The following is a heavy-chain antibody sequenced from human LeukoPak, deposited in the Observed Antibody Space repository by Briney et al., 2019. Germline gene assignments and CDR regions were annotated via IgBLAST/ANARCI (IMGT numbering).Heavy chain of an antibody. Sequence: GGSLRLSCAASGFTFSSYSMNWVRQAPGKGLEWVSSISSSSSYIYYADSVKGRFTISRDNAKNSLYLQMNSLRAEDTAVYYCASLVDYYGSGSYYNEGGQGDYWGQGTLVTVSS. CDR1: GFTFSSYS. D-gene: IGHD3-10*01. CDR3: ASLVDYYGSGSYYNEGGQGDY. CDR2: ISSSSSYI. V-gene: IGHV3-21*01. J-gene: IGHJ4*02.